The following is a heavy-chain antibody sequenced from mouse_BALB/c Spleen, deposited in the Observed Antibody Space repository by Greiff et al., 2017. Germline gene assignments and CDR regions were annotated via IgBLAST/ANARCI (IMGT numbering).Heavy chain of an antibody. CDR2: ISSGSSTI. CDR1: GFTFSSFG. D-gene: IGHD1-1*01. CDR3: ARSEVLGYYFDY. J-gene: IGHJ2*01. V-gene: IGHV5-17*02. Sequence: EVKVVESGGGLVQPGGSRKLSCAASGFTFSSFGMHWVRQAPEKGLEWVAYISSGSSTIYYADTVKGRFTISRDNPKNTLFLQMTSLRSEDTAMYYCARSEVLGYYFDYWGQGTTLTVAS.